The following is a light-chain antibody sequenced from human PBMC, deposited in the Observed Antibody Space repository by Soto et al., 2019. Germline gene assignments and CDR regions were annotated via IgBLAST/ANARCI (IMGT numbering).Light chain of an antibody. Sequence: QSVLTQPPSVSGAPGQTVTISCSGSSSNIGAGYDVHWYQQLPGKVPKLVIYDTFNRPSGVPDRFSGSKSGTSASLAITGLQAEDEADYYCQAYDHSLGVSVLFGGGTKLTVL. CDR3: QAYDHSLGVSVL. CDR1: SSNIGAGYD. V-gene: IGLV1-40*01. CDR2: DTF. J-gene: IGLJ3*02.